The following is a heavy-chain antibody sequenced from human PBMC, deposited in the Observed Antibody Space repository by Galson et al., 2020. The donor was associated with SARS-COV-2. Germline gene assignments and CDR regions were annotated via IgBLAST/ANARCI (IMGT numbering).Heavy chain of an antibody. J-gene: IGHJ4*02. Sequence: SETLSLTCTVSGGSISSSNYYWGWIRQPPGKGLEWIGSIYSGTTYYNPSLKSRVTISVDTSKNQFSLKLSSVTAADTAAYYCLVAHRWAYYFDYWGQGTLVTVSS. CDR3: LVAHRWAYYFDY. D-gene: IGHD5-12*01. CDR1: GGSISSSNYY. CDR2: IYSGTT. V-gene: IGHV4-39*07.